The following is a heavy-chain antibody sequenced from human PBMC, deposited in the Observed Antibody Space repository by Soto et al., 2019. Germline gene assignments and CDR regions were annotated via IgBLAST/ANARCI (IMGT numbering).Heavy chain of an antibody. CDR3: ARASSPYGDLLAALDP. V-gene: IGHV4-59*01. J-gene: IGHJ5*02. CDR1: GGSISSYY. CDR2: IYYSGTT. Sequence: PSETLSLTCTVSGGSISSYYWSWIRQPPGKGLEWIGYIYYSGTTKYNPSLRSRVTLSVDTSKNQFSLKLTSVTAADTAVYYCARASSPYGDLLAALDPSGQGTLVTVSS. D-gene: IGHD2-21*02.